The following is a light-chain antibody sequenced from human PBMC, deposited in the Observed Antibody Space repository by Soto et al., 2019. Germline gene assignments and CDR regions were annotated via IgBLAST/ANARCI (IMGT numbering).Light chain of an antibody. J-gene: IGKJ5*01. V-gene: IGKV3-11*01. CDR3: QQRSNWPIT. CDR2: DAA. CDR1: QSVSRY. Sequence: ESVLTQPPATLSLSAGERATLSCRASQSVSRYLAWYQQKPGQAPRLLIYDAANRATGIPARFSGSGSGTDFTLTISRLEPEDFAVYYCQQRSNWPITFGQGTRLEI.